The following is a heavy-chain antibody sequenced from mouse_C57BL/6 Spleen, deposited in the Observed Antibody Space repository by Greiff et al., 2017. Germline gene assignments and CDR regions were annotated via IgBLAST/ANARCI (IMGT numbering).Heavy chain of an antibody. Sequence: VQLQQPGAELVRPGTSVKLSCKASGYTFTSYWMHWVKQRPGQGLEWIGVIDPSDSYTNYNQKFKGKATLTVDTSSSTAYMQLSSLTSEDSAVYYCARWGGSSPRWYFDVWGTGTTVTVSS. CDR3: ARWGGSSPRWYFDV. V-gene: IGHV1-59*01. CDR1: GYTFTSYW. CDR2: IDPSDSYT. D-gene: IGHD1-1*01. J-gene: IGHJ1*03.